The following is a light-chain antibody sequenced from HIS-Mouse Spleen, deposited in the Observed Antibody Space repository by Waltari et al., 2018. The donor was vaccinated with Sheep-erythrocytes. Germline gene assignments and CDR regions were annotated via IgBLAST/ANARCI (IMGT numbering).Light chain of an antibody. CDR1: KLGNKY. CDR2: QDT. V-gene: IGLV3-1*01. Sequence: SSELTQPPSVSVSPGQTASITCSGDKLGNKYACWYQQKPGQSPVLVIYQDTKRPSGIPERFSGSNSGNTATLTISGTQAMDEADYYRQAWDSSIVVFGGGTKLTVL. J-gene: IGLJ2*01. CDR3: QAWDSSIVV.